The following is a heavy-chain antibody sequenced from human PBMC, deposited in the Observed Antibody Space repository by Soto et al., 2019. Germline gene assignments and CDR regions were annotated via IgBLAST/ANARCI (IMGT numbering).Heavy chain of an antibody. D-gene: IGHD2-15*01. CDR2: IIPIFGTA. V-gene: IGHV1-69*13. J-gene: IGHJ6*02. CDR1: GGTFSSYA. Sequence: SVKVSCKASGGTFSSYAISWVRQAPGRGLEWMGGIIPIFGTANYAQKFQGRVTITADESTSTAYMELSSLRSEDTAVYYCARKLPPNAPDYYYYGMDVWGQGTTVTVSS. CDR3: ARKLPPNAPDYYYYGMDV.